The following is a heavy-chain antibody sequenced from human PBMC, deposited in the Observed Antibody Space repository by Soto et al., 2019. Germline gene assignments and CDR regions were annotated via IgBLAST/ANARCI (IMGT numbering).Heavy chain of an antibody. CDR3: ARARGVDY. CDR1: GIAFSRYG. Sequence: QEQLVESGGGVVQPGKSLRLSCVASGIAFSRYGMHWVRQASGKGLEWLALIWHDGSDKYYVDSVKGRFTISRDNAKNSLYLQMNSLRAEDTAVYYCARARGVDYWGQGTQVTVSS. V-gene: IGHV3-33*01. CDR2: IWHDGSDK. D-gene: IGHD3-16*01. J-gene: IGHJ4*02.